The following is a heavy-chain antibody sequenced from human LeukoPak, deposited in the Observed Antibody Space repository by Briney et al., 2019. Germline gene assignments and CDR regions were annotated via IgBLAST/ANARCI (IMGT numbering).Heavy chain of an antibody. CDR2: ISTSGSHR. J-gene: IGHJ5*01. V-gene: IGHV3-21*01. Sequence: GGSLRLSCAASGFTFSSYIMNWVRQAPGKGLEWVSSISTSGSHRYYADSVKGRFTISRDNAKNSVSLQMNSLRAEDTAVYYCARVSDSTPDEGSWGQGTLVTVSS. D-gene: IGHD3-22*01. CDR3: ARVSDSTPDEGS. CDR1: GFTFSSYI.